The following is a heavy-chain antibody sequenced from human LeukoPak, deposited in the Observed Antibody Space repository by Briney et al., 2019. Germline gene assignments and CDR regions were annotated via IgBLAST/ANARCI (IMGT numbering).Heavy chain of an antibody. V-gene: IGHV4-59*01. D-gene: IGHD1-26*01. CDR3: AREKTDNRIVGATDDAFDI. CDR1: GGSISSYY. Sequence: SETLSLTCTVSGGSISSYYWSWIRQPPGKGLEWIGYIYYSGSTNYNPSLKSRVTISVDTSKSQFSLKLSSVTAADTAVYYCAREKTDNRIVGATDDAFDIWGQGTMVTVSS. J-gene: IGHJ3*02. CDR2: IYYSGST.